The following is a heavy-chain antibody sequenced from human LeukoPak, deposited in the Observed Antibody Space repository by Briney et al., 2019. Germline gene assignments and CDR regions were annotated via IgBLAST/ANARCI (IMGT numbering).Heavy chain of an antibody. J-gene: IGHJ6*03. CDR3: AATNASYYYGSGSGDYYYYYMDV. CDR2: ISAYNGNT. V-gene: IGHV1-18*01. CDR1: GYTFTSYG. D-gene: IGHD3-10*01. Sequence: ASVKVSCKASGYTFTSYGISWVRQAPGQGLEWMGWISAYNGNTNYAQKLQGRVTMTTDTSTSTAYMELRSLRSDDTAVYYCAATNASYYYGSGSGDYYYYYMDVWGKGTTVTVSS.